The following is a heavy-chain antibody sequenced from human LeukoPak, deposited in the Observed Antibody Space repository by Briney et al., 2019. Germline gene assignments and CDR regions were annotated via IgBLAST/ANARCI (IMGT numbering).Heavy chain of an antibody. J-gene: IGHJ4*02. D-gene: IGHD5-12*01. Sequence: ASVKVSCKVSGYTLTELSMHWVRQAPGKGLEWMGGFDPEDGETIYAQKLQGRVTMTTDTSTSTAYMELRSLRSDDTAVYYCARRVATIWNYFDYWGQGTLVTVSS. CDR2: FDPEDGET. CDR1: GYTLTELS. CDR3: ARRVATIWNYFDY. V-gene: IGHV1-24*01.